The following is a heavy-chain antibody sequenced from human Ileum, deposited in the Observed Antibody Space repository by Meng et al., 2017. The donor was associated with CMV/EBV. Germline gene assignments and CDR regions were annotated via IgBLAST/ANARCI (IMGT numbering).Heavy chain of an antibody. CDR2: ISTTSTYI. CDR1: EFSFSSHN. D-gene: IGHD2-2*02. J-gene: IGHJ3*02. V-gene: IGHV3-21*01. CDR3: AREPYPGQLQYRYAPGGAFDI. Sequence: GGSLRLSCVVSEFSFSSHNMNWVRQAPGKGLEWVASISTTSTYIYYADPVKGRFTISRDNARNSLYLQMNSLRVEDTAVYYCAREPYPGQLQYRYAPGGAFDIWGQGTMVTVSS.